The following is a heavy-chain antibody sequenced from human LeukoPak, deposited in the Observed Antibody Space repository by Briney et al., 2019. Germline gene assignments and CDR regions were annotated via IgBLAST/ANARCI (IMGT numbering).Heavy chain of an antibody. V-gene: IGHV3-66*02. Sequence: PGRSLRLSCAASGYSVSTNYMCWVHQAPGKGLEWVSIIYNDDTTYYADSVKGRFTFSRDYYKNTLYLQMDSLRAEDTAVYYCARVPEIQYCSSTTCSPLHFDYWGQGTLVAVSS. CDR2: IYNDDTT. J-gene: IGHJ4*02. CDR3: ARVPEIQYCSSTTCSPLHFDY. D-gene: IGHD2-2*01. CDR1: GYSVSTNY.